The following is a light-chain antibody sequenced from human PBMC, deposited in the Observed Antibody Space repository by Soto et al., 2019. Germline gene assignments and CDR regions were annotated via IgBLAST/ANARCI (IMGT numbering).Light chain of an antibody. CDR2: GAS. J-gene: IGKJ4*01. V-gene: IGKV3-15*01. Sequence: EIVMTQSPAILSVSPGERATLSCRASQSVSTNLAWYQQTPGQAPRLLIYGASTSATGISARFSGSGSGTESTLTISSLQSEDFAVYYCQAYNTWLILTYG. CDR1: QSVSTN. CDR3: QAYNTWLILT.